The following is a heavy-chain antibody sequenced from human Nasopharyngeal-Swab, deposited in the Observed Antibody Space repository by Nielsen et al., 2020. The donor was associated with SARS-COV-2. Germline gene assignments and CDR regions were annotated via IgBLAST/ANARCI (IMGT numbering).Heavy chain of an antibody. D-gene: IGHD1-26*01. CDR3: ARGFRGSYQIYYYYGMDV. J-gene: IGHJ6*02. CDR2: INPNSGGT. Sequence: ASVKVSCKASGYTFTGYYMHWVRQAPGQGLEWMGWINPNSGGTNYAQKFQGRVTMTRDTSISTAYMELSSLRSEDTAVYYCARGFRGSYQIYYYYGMDVWGQGTTVTVSS. CDR1: GYTFTGYY. V-gene: IGHV1-2*02.